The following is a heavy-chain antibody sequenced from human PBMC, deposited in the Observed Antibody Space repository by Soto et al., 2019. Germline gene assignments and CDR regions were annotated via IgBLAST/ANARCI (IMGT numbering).Heavy chain of an antibody. V-gene: IGHV4-31*03. D-gene: IGHD2-15*01. CDR3: ARDRGGGSPWYY. CDR2: IYYSGST. CDR1: GGSISSGGYY. J-gene: IGHJ4*02. Sequence: PSETLSLTCTVSGGSISSGGYYWSWIRQHPGKGLEWIGYIYYSGSTYYNPSLKSRVTIPVDTSKNQFSLKLSSVTAADTAVYYCARDRGGGSPWYYWGQGTLVTVSS.